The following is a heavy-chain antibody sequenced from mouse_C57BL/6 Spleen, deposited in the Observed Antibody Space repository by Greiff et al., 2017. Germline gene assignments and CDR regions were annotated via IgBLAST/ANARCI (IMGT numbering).Heavy chain of an antibody. CDR3: GRRGDGPYWYFDV. V-gene: IGHV1-76*01. J-gene: IGHJ1*03. CDR1: GYTFTDYY. CDR2: IYPGSGNT. D-gene: IGHD2-13*01. Sequence: VQLQQSGAELVRPGASVKLSCKASGYTFTDYYINWVKQRPGQGLEWISRIYPGSGNTYYNEKFKGKATLTADKSSSTAYMQLSSLTSEDSAVYFCGRRGDGPYWYFDVWGTGTTVTVSS.